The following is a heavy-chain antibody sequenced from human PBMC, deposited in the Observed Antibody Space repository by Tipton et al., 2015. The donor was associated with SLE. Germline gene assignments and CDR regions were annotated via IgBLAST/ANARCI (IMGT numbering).Heavy chain of an antibody. V-gene: IGHV4-34*01. Sequence: TLSLTCAVYGEFFSGYYWTWIRQPPGKGVEGIGDINQSGGTTHNPSLKSRVTISVDTSKNQFSLKLSSVTAADTAVYFCARKGYRSGWRFDYWGQGSPVTVSS. CDR1: GEFFSGYY. D-gene: IGHD6-19*01. CDR2: INQSGGT. J-gene: IGHJ4*02. CDR3: ARKGYRSGWRFDY.